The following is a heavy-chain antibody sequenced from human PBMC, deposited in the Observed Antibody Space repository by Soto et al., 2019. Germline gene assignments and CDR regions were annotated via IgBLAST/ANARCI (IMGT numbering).Heavy chain of an antibody. CDR1: GYTFNSYG. D-gene: IGHD3-3*01. CDR3: ARYFWSGQLPFYFDQ. CDR2: ISAYNGNT. V-gene: IGHV1-18*01. Sequence: QVLLVQSGAEVKKPGASVKVSCKASGYTFNSYGVSWVRQAPGQGLEWMGWISAYNGNTKYSQNLQGRVTMTIDTTTSSAYLEVRSLRSDETAIYYCARYFWSGQLPFYFDQWGQGTLVTVSS. J-gene: IGHJ4*02.